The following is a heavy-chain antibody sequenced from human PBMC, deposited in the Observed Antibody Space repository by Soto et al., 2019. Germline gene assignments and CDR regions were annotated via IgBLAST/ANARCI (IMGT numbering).Heavy chain of an antibody. CDR1: GFSLSTSGAA. D-gene: IGHD3-3*01. J-gene: IGHJ5*02. CDR3: AHRATMTIFGLIIDNGIWFDP. Sequence: QINLIESGPTLVKPTQTLTLTCTFSGFSLSTSGAAVGWVRQPPGRALEWLALIYWDGDKRYNASLGNRLTNTQDKSMNQVVLTLTNVDPADTATYYCAHRATMTIFGLIIDNGIWFDPWGQGTRVIVSS. V-gene: IGHV2-5*02. CDR2: IYWDGDK.